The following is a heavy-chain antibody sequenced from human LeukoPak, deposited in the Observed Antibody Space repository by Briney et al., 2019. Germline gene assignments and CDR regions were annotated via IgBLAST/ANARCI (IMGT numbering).Heavy chain of an antibody. Sequence: PSQTLSLTCTVSGGSISSGDYYWSWIRQPPGKGLEWIGYIYYSGSTYYNPSLKSRVTISVDTSKNQFSLKLSSVTAADTAVYYCARWVATGAYYFDYWGQGTPVTVSS. CDR3: ARWVATGAYYFDY. V-gene: IGHV4-30-4*01. CDR1: GGSISSGDYY. J-gene: IGHJ4*02. CDR2: IYYSGST. D-gene: IGHD1-14*01.